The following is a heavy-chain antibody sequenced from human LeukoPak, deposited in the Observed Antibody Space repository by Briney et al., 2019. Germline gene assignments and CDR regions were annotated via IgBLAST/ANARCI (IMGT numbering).Heavy chain of an antibody. J-gene: IGHJ3*02. CDR2: ISAYNGNT. Sequence: ASVKVSCKASGYTFTSYGISWVRQAPGQGLEWMGWISAYNGNTNYAQKLQGRVTMTTDTSTSTAYMELRSLRPDDTAVYYCTRDLLVTKLSDAFEIWGQGTMVTVSS. CDR1: GYTFTSYG. V-gene: IGHV1-18*01. D-gene: IGHD2-21*02. CDR3: TRDLLVTKLSDAFEI.